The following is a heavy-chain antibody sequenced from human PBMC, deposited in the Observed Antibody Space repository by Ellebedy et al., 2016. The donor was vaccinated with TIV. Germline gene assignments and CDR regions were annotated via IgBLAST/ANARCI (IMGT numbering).Heavy chain of an antibody. CDR2: ISKDGSDK. J-gene: IGHJ4*02. Sequence: GESLKISCAASGFTFNDYAMHWFRQAPGKGLEWVAVISKDGSDKFTADSVTGRFTISRDNSKNTMSLQMNSLRIEDTPLYYCARDLPNWGSDYWGQGTLVTVPS. CDR3: ARDLPNWGSDY. D-gene: IGHD7-27*01. V-gene: IGHV3-30*01. CDR1: GFTFNDYA.